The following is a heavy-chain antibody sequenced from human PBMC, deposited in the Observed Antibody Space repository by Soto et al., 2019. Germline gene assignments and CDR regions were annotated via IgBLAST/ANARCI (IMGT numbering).Heavy chain of an antibody. CDR3: AKDRLANPPYYYYYYGLDV. D-gene: IGHD6-25*01. Sequence: GGSLRLSCAASGFTFSGYGMHWVRQAPGKGLEWVAIISYDGSNKYYADSVKGRFTISRDKSKNTLYLQMNSLRAADTAVYYCAKDRLANPPYYYYYYGLDVWGQGTTVTVSS. CDR1: GFTFSGYG. CDR2: ISYDGSNK. J-gene: IGHJ6*02. V-gene: IGHV3-30*18.